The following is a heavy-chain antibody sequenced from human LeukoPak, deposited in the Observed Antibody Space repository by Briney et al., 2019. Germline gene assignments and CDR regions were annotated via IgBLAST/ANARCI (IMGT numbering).Heavy chain of an antibody. Sequence: GGSLRLSCAASGFTFSNYWMHWVRQAPGKGLVWVSRINSDGSSTSYADSAKGRFTISRDNAKNTLYLQMNSLRAEDTAVYYCASSRAGPNWFDPWGQGTLVTVSS. CDR2: INSDGSST. V-gene: IGHV3-74*01. CDR3: ASSRAGPNWFDP. CDR1: GFTFSNYW. J-gene: IGHJ5*02.